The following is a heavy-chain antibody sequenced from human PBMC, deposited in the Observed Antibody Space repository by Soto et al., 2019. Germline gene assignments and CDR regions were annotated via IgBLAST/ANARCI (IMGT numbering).Heavy chain of an antibody. J-gene: IGHJ6*02. Sequence: GGSLRLSCAASGFTFSSYAMSWVRQAPGKGLEWVSAISGSGGSTYYADSVKGRFTISRDNSKNTLYLQMNSLRAEDTAVYYCAKDAYSSIPNFYYGMNVWGQGTTVTVSS. CDR2: ISGSGGST. CDR3: AKDAYSSIPNFYYGMNV. V-gene: IGHV3-23*01. D-gene: IGHD6-13*01. CDR1: GFTFSSYA.